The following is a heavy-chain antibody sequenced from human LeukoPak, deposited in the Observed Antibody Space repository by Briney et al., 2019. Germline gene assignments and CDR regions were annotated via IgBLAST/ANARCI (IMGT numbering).Heavy chain of an antibody. Sequence: GASVKVSCKASGYTFTGYYIHWVRQAPGQGLEWMGWINPHSGGTNYAQKFQGGVNMTRDTSITTAYMELSSLRSDDTAVYYCARDVGEYCSSTNCYASHYWGQGTLVTVSS. D-gene: IGHD2-2*01. V-gene: IGHV1-2*02. CDR1: GYTFTGYY. CDR3: ARDVGEYCSSTNCYASHY. CDR2: INPHSGGT. J-gene: IGHJ4*02.